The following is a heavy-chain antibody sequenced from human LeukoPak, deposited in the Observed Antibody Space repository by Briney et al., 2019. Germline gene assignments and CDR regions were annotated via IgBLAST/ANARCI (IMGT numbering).Heavy chain of an antibody. Sequence: GGSLRLSCAASGFTLSTYTMNWVRQAPGKGLEWVSSISSSSNYIYYADSVKGRFTISRDNAKNSLYLQMNSLRAEDTAVYYCARGTDCSGGSCYPGAFDIWGQGTMVTVSS. D-gene: IGHD2-15*01. CDR3: ARGTDCSGGSCYPGAFDI. CDR1: GFTLSTYT. V-gene: IGHV3-21*01. CDR2: ISSSSNYI. J-gene: IGHJ3*02.